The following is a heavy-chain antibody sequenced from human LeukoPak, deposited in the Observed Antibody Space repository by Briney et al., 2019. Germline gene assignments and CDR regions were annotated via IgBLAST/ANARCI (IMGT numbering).Heavy chain of an antibody. D-gene: IGHD6-19*01. CDR2: IYYSGST. Sequence: PSETLSLTCTVSGGSISSSSYYRGWIRQPPGKGLEWIGSIYYSGSTYYNPSLKSRVTISVDTSKNQFSLKLSSVTAADTALYYCATSAVAATGFPWFDPWGQGTLVTVSS. CDR3: ATSAVAATGFPWFDP. CDR1: GGSISSSSYY. J-gene: IGHJ5*02. V-gene: IGHV4-39*01.